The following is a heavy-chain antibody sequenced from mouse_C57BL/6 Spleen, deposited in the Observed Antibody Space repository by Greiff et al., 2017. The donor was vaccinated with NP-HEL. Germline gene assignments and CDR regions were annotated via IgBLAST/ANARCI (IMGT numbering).Heavy chain of an antibody. J-gene: IGHJ4*01. D-gene: IGHD1-1*01. CDR1: GFTFSDYG. Sequence: EVKLMESGGGLVKPGGSLKLSCAASGFTFSDYGMHWVRQAPEKWLEWVAYISSGSSTIYYADTVKGRFTISRDNAKNTLFLQMTSLRSEDTAMYYCARDDYGSSYYYAMDYWGQGTSVTVSS. CDR2: ISSGSSTI. V-gene: IGHV5-17*01. CDR3: ARDDYGSSYYYAMDY.